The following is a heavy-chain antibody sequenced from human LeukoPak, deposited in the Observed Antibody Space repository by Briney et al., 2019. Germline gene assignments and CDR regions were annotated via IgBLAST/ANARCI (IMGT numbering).Heavy chain of an antibody. CDR3: ARHVSAQFGVVSY. Sequence: SETLSLTCTVSGGSISSSNNYWGWIRQPPGKGLEWIGSISYSGATYYNPSPKSRVTISVDTSKNHFSLKLSSVTAADTALYYCARHVSAQFGVVSYWGQGTLVTVSS. D-gene: IGHD3-3*01. J-gene: IGHJ4*02. V-gene: IGHV4-39*01. CDR1: GGSISSSNNY. CDR2: ISYSGAT.